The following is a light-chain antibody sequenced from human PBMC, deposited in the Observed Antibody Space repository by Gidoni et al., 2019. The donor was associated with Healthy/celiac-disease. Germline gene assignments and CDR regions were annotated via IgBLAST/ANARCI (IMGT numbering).Light chain of an antibody. J-gene: IGLJ2*01. CDR1: KLGDKY. CDR3: QAWDSSTLVV. V-gene: IGLV3-1*01. CDR2: QDS. Sequence: SYELPQPPSVSVSPGQPASITCSGDKLGDKYACWYQQKPGQSPVLVIYQDSKRPSGIPERFSGSNSGNTATLTISGTQAMDEADYYSQAWDSSTLVVFGGGTKLTVL.